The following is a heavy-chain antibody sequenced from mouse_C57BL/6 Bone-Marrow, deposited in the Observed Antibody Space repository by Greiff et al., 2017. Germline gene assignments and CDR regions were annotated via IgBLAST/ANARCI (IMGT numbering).Heavy chain of an antibody. Sequence: EVKVVESGGDLVKPGGSMKLSCAASGFTFSSYGMSWVRQTPDKRLEWVATISSGGSYTYYPDSVKGRSTISRDNANNTLYLQMSSLKSEDTALYYCARHDDGYFDYWGQGTTPTVSS. J-gene: IGHJ2*01. CDR2: ISSGGSYT. D-gene: IGHD2-3*01. CDR1: GFTFSSYG. CDR3: ARHDDGYFDY. V-gene: IGHV5-6*01.